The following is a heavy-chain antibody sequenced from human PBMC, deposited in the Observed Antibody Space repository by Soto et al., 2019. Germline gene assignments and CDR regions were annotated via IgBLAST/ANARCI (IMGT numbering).Heavy chain of an antibody. CDR2: IYYTGGT. Sequence: SETLSLTCTVSGGSISSTSYSWDWIRQPPGKGLEWIGTIYYTGGTYNSPSLKSRVTTSVDTSKNQFSLRLNSVTAADTAVYYCAKPSIGAYTYGPIGSWGQGTLVTVSS. V-gene: IGHV4-39*01. CDR1: GGSISSTSYS. J-gene: IGHJ4*02. D-gene: IGHD5-18*01. CDR3: AKPSIGAYTYGPIGS.